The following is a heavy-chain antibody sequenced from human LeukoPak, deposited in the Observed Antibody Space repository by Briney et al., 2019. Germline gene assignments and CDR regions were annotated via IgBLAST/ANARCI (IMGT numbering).Heavy chain of an antibody. D-gene: IGHD2-2*01. J-gene: IGHJ5*02. CDR3: ALGEPAARSFDP. CDR1: GYTFTDYY. CDR2: VDPEDGET. V-gene: IGHV1-69-2*01. Sequence: ASVKVSCKVSGYTFTDYYMHWVQQAPGKGLEWMGLVDPEDGETIYAGKFQGRVTITADTSTDTAYMELSSLRSEDTAVYYCALGEPAARSFDPWGQGTLVTVSS.